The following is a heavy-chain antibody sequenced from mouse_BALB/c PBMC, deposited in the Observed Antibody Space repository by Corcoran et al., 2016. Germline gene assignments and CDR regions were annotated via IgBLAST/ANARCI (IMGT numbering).Heavy chain of an antibody. CDR3: ARAPLHYYAMDY. Sequence: QIQLVQSGPELKKPGETVKISCKASGYTFTNYGMNWVKQAPGKGLKWMGWINTYTGEPTYADDFKGRFAFSLETSASTAYLQINNLKNEDTATCFCARAPLHYYAMDYWGQGTSVTVSS. CDR2: INTYTGEP. D-gene: IGHD6-1*01. CDR1: GYTFTNYG. J-gene: IGHJ4*01. V-gene: IGHV9-3-1*01.